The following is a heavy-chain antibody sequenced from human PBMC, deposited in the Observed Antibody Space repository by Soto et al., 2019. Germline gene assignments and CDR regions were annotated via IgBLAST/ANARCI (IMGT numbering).Heavy chain of an antibody. J-gene: IGHJ4*02. CDR2: ISWNSGNL. D-gene: IGHD4-17*01. Sequence: EVQLVESGGGLVQPGRSLRLSCAASGFTFDDYAMHWVRQPPGKGLEWVSSISWNSGNLGYADSVKGRFTISRDNAKNSLYLQMNSVRGEDTALYYCAKGGSTTVFAFNDYWGQGTLVTVSS. CDR3: AKGGSTTVFAFNDY. V-gene: IGHV3-9*01. CDR1: GFTFDDYA.